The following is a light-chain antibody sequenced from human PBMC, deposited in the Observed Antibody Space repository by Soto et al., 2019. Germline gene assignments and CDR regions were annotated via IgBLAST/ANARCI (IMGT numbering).Light chain of an antibody. CDR2: GNN. CDR1: SSNIGAGYD. Sequence: QSVLRQSPSISGAPGQRVTISCTGSSSNIGAGYDVHWFQQLPGTAPRLLSHGNNNRPSGVPDRFSGSESGTSASLAIAGLQAGDEAIYYCQSFDSDLSAFVFGTGTKVTVL. CDR3: QSFDSDLSAFV. J-gene: IGLJ1*01. V-gene: IGLV1-40*01.